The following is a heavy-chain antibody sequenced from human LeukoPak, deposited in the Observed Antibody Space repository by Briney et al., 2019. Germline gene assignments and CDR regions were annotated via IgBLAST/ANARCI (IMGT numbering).Heavy chain of an antibody. CDR3: ARDKGTLGTRYYFDY. CDR1: GGSISSDNHY. D-gene: IGHD2-2*01. V-gene: IGHV4-61*02. Sequence: SETLSLTCTVSGGSISSDNHYWGWIRQPTGKGLEWIGRISTSGDTHYNPSLKSRVTISADTSKNQFSLKLSSVTAADTAVYYCARDKGTLGTRYYFDYWGQGTLVTVSS. J-gene: IGHJ4*02. CDR2: ISTSGDT.